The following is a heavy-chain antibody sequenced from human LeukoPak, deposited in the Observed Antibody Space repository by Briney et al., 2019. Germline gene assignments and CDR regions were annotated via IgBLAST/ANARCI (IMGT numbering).Heavy chain of an antibody. CDR1: GFTVSNKY. Sequence: PRGSLRLSCAASGFTVSNKYMTWVRQAPGKGLEWVSLIYRDGRTYYADSVKGRCTISRDNSKNTLYLQMNSLRVEDTAMYYCARGLFLSGYLDAFDIWGQGTVVTVSS. CDR3: ARGLFLSGYLDAFDI. D-gene: IGHD3-22*01. V-gene: IGHV3-53*01. CDR2: IYRDGRT. J-gene: IGHJ3*02.